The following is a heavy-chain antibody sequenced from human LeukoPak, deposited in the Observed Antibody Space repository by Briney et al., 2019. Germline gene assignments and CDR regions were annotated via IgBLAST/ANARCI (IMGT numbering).Heavy chain of an antibody. CDR2: IYYSGST. V-gene: IGHV4-31*03. D-gene: IGHD3-10*01. CDR1: GGSISSGGYY. CDR3: ARVPWFGELPLDY. J-gene: IGHJ4*02. Sequence: SETLSLTCTVSGGSISSGGYYWSWIRQHPGKGLEGIGYIYYSGSTYYNPSLKSRVTISVDTSKNQFSLKLSSVTAADTAVYYCARVPWFGELPLDYWGQGTLVTVSS.